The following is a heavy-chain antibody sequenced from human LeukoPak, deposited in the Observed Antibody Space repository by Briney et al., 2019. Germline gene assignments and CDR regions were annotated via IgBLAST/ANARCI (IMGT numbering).Heavy chain of an antibody. V-gene: IGHV1-18*01. D-gene: IGHD6-19*01. CDR3: ARDGVSSGWEYFDY. CDR2: ISAYNGNT. CDR1: GYTLTSYG. Sequence: ASVKVSCTASGYTLTSYGISWVRQAPGQGLEWMGWISAYNGNTNYAQKLQGRVTMTTDTSTSTAYMELRSLRSDDTAVYYCARDGVSSGWEYFDYWGQGTLVTVSS. J-gene: IGHJ4*02.